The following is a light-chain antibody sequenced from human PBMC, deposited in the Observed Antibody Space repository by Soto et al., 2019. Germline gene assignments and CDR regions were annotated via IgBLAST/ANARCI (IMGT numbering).Light chain of an antibody. J-gene: IGLJ2*01. Sequence: QSVLTQPASVSGSPGQSITISCSGTSSDVGGYNYVSWYQQHPRKAPKLMIYEVSNRPSGVSNRFSGSKSGNTASLTISGLQAEDEADYYCSSYISSSTLHVVFGGGTTVTVL. CDR3: SSYISSSTLHVV. V-gene: IGLV2-14*01. CDR1: SSDVGGYNY. CDR2: EVS.